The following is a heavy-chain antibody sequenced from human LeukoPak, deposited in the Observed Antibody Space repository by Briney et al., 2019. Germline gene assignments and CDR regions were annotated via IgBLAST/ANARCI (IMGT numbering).Heavy chain of an antibody. D-gene: IGHD2-15*01. Sequence: PSETLSLTCTVSGGSISSGGYYWSWIRQHPGKGLEWIGYIYYSGSTYYNPSLKSRVTISVDTSKNQFSLKLSSVTAADTAVYYCARAEVAATPFVPWGQGTLVTVSS. CDR1: GGSISSGGYY. CDR2: IYYSGST. J-gene: IGHJ5*02. CDR3: ARAEVAATPFVP. V-gene: IGHV4-31*03.